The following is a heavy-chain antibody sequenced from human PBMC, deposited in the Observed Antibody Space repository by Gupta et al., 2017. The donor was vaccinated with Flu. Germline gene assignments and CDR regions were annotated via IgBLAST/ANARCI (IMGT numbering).Heavy chain of an antibody. CDR2: IYPADCGS. V-gene: IGHV5-51*01. J-gene: IGHJ4*02. CDR1: GYKFTNQW. D-gene: IGHD3-22*01. CDR3: ARQGESGGYSS. Sequence: EVQLVESGAALRKPGESLTISCKVSVSGYKFTNQWIAWGSQWPGKGLEWMGSIYPADCGSRFSQSFQGHGTMSADKSITTVYLHGGGLQVADTGRHYCARQGESGGYSSWGQGTRVSVSS.